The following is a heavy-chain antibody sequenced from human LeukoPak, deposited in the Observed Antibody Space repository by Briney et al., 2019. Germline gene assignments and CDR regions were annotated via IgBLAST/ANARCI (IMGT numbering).Heavy chain of an antibody. Sequence: GGSLRLSCAASGFSFSTSPMSWVRRPPGKGLEWVSAMNNGPGATSYRDSVRGRFTISRDDSKSTLYLQMNSLRAEDTGTYYCAKTHYDLLDVWGQGTTVTVSS. J-gene: IGHJ6*02. CDR1: GFSFSTSP. CDR2: MNNGPGAT. CDR3: AKTHYDLLDV. V-gene: IGHV3-23*01. D-gene: IGHD5-12*01.